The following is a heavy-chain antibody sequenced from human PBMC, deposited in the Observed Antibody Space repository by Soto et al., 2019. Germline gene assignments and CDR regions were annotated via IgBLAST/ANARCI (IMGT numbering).Heavy chain of an antibody. CDR3: ARDMGYCSSSSCYNPLFDY. J-gene: IGHJ4*02. CDR1: GYTFTSYA. D-gene: IGHD2-2*02. CDR2: INSGNGNT. V-gene: IGHV1-3*01. Sequence: GASVKVSCKASGYTFTSYAMHWVLQAPGQRLEWMGWINSGNGNTKYSQKFQGRVTITRDTSASTAYMELSSLRSEDTAVYYCARDMGYCSSSSCYNPLFDYWGQGTLVTVS.